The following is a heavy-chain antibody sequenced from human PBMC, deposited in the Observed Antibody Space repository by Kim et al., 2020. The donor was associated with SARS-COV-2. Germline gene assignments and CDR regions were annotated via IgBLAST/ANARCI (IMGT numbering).Heavy chain of an antibody. D-gene: IGHD4-17*01. V-gene: IGHV1-69*13. Sequence: SVKVSCKASGVTFSSYAISWVRQAPGQGLEWMGGIIPIFGTANYAQKFQGRVTITADESTSTAYMELSSLRSEDTAVYYCARDRAPYGDYEDYYYGMDVWGQGTTVTVSS. CDR2: IIPIFGTA. CDR1: GVTFSSYA. J-gene: IGHJ6*02. CDR3: ARDRAPYGDYEDYYYGMDV.